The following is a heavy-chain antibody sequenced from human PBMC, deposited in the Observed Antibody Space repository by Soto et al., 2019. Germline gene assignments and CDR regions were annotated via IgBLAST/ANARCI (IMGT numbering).Heavy chain of an antibody. CDR3: ARGNGMIRAVQGDATAKSYLDS. CDR1: GGSFSGYY. D-gene: IGHD3-22*01. V-gene: IGHV4-34*01. CDR2: INHSGNI. Sequence: SETLSLTCAVYGGSFSGYYWGWIRQPPGKGLEWIGEINHSGNINYNPSLKSRVTISVDTSKNQFSLKMRSVNAADTASYYCARGNGMIRAVQGDATAKSYLDSWSQLTLVT. J-gene: IGHJ4*02.